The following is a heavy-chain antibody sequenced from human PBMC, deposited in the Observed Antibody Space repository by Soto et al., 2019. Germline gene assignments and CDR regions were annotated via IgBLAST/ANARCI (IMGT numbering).Heavy chain of an antibody. CDR2: ISGSGGST. D-gene: IGHD3-10*01. CDR3: AKSRNCYGSGSYNY. Sequence: GGSLRLSCAASGFTFSSYAMSWVRQAPGQGLEWVSAISGSGGSTYYADSVKGRFTISRDNSKNTLYLQMNSLRAEDTAVYYCAKSRNCYGSGSYNYWGQGTLCAVSS. V-gene: IGHV3-23*01. CDR1: GFTFSSYA. J-gene: IGHJ4*02.